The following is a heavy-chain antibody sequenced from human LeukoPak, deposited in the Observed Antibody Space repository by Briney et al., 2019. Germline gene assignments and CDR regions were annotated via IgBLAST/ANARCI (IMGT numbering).Heavy chain of an antibody. D-gene: IGHD3-10*01. Sequence: SETLSLTCSVSGVSISRSSYYWRWIRQPPGKGLEWIGSIYYSGSTYYHPSLKSRVTISVDTSKNQFSLKLSSVTAADTAVYYCARHAYGSGSYRPDYMDVWGKGNTVTISS. J-gene: IGHJ6*03. CDR1: GVSISRSSYY. V-gene: IGHV4-39*01. CDR3: ARHAYGSGSYRPDYMDV. CDR2: IYYSGST.